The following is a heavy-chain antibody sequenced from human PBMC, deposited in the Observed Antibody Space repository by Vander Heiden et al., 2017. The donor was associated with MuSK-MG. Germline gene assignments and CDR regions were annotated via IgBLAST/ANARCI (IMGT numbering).Heavy chain of an antibody. J-gene: IGHJ4*02. CDR1: GYTFTGYY. V-gene: IGHV1-2*02. CDR2: INPNSGGT. Sequence: QVQLVQSGAEVKKPGASVKVSCKASGYTFTGYYMHWVRQAPGQGLEWIGWINPNSGGTNYAQKVQGRVTMTRDTSISTAYMELSRLRSEDTAVYYCAIGSDYYDSSGPKDCWVQGTMVTVYS. D-gene: IGHD3-22*01. CDR3: AIGSDYYDSSGPKDC.